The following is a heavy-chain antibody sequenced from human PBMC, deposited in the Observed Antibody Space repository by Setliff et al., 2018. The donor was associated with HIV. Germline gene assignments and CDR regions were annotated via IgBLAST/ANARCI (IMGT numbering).Heavy chain of an antibody. Sequence: SETLSLTCTVSGGSISSRSYYWSWLRQPAGKGLEWIGYIYYSGSTDYNPSFKSRVTISLDKSNNQISLNLSSATAADTAFYYCARVSRLHPFDPWGQGVLVTVSS. J-gene: IGHJ5*02. V-gene: IGHV4-61*10. CDR1: GGSISSRSYY. CDR2: IYYSGST. CDR3: ARVSRLHPFDP. D-gene: IGHD2-15*01.